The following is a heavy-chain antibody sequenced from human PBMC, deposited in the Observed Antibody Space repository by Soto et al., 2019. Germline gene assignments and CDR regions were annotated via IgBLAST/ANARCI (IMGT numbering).Heavy chain of an antibody. CDR2: INPNSGGT. J-gene: IGHJ6*02. Sequence: ASVKVSCKASGYTFSGYYMHWVRQAPGQGLEWMGWINPNSGGTKYAQRFQGRVTMTRDTSLNTAYMELRGLRYDDTARYYCARDPGGFCRVSSCHIEYYHYYFGFDVWGQGTMVTVSS. CDR3: ARDPGGFCRVSSCHIEYYHYYFGFDV. D-gene: IGHD2-15*01. CDR1: GYTFSGYY. V-gene: IGHV1-2*02.